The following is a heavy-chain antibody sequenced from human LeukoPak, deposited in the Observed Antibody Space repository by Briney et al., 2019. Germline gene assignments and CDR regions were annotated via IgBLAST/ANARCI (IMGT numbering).Heavy chain of an antibody. D-gene: IGHD1-26*01. CDR3: ARTSGSYYPFDF. J-gene: IGHJ4*02. Sequence: SETLSLTCTVSGGSISNYYWTWIRQPPGKGLEWIGRIYTSGTTNYSPSLKSRVTMSVDTSKNQFSLKLSSVTAADTAVYYCARTSGSYYPFDFWGQGTLVTVSS. V-gene: IGHV4-4*07. CDR1: GGSISNYY. CDR2: IYTSGTT.